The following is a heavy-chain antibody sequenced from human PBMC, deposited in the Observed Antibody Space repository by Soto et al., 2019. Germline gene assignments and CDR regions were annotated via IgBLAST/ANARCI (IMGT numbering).Heavy chain of an antibody. V-gene: IGHV3-73*01. CDR1: GFTFSDSA. D-gene: IGHD6-19*01. Sequence: GGSLRLSCAGSGFTFSDSAIHWVRQASGKGLEWVGRVRSKDDGYATAYAASVKGRFTVSRDDAKNTAYLQMKSLKTEDTAVYYCARHFEGGWYYFDSWGPGTLVTVSS. CDR2: VRSKDDGYAT. J-gene: IGHJ4*02. CDR3: ARHFEGGWYYFDS.